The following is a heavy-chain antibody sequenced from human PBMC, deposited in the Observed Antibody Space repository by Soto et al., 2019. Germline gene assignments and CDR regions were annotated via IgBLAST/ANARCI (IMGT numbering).Heavy chain of an antibody. D-gene: IGHD1-26*01. CDR1: GYAFISYG. CDR2: ISVYNGNT. J-gene: IGHJ1*01. V-gene: IGHV1-18*01. CDR3: ARGMVVPEILQLEYFHH. Sequence: ASVKVSCKASGYAFISYGISWVRQAPGQGLERMGWISVYNGNTVYAQKLQGRVTMTTDTSTSTAYMELRSLRSDDTAVYYCARGMVVPEILQLEYFHHWGQGALVTVAS.